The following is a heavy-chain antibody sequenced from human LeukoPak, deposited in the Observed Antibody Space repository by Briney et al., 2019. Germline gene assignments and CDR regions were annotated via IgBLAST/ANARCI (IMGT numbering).Heavy chain of an antibody. D-gene: IGHD2-2*01. CDR2: ISSSSSYT. CDR1: GFTFSSYA. Sequence: GGPLRLSCAASGFTFSSYAMSWVRQAPGKGLEWVSYISSSSSYTNYADSVKGRFTISRDNAKNSLYLQMNSLRAEDTAVYYCAREGCSSTSCYSRAAFDIWGQGTMVTVSS. J-gene: IGHJ3*02. CDR3: AREGCSSTSCYSRAAFDI. V-gene: IGHV3-21*05.